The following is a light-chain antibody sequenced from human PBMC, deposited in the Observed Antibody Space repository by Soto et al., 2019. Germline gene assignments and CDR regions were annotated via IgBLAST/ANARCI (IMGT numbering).Light chain of an antibody. CDR2: KAS. J-gene: IGKJ4*01. V-gene: IGKV1-5*03. CDR1: HHMDAW. CDR3: QQHSNYPLT. Sequence: IRMTHPPSTLSASVGDRVTITCRAIHHMDAWLAWYQQKPGKAPKVLIYKASILESGVPSRFSGSGSGTEFTLTISSLQPDDSATYYCQQHSNYPLTFGGGTKVEIK.